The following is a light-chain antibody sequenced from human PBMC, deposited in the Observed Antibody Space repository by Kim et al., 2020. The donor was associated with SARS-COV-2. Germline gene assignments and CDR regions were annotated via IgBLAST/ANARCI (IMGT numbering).Light chain of an antibody. Sequence: LTQPASVSGSPGQSITISCTGTSSDVGGYNYVSWYQQHPGKAPKLMIYDVSKRPSGVSNRFSGSKSGNTASLTISGLQAEDEADYYYSSYTSSSTYVVFGGGTQLTVL. CDR2: DVS. V-gene: IGLV2-14*01. CDR3: SSYTSSSTYVV. CDR1: SSDVGGYNY. J-gene: IGLJ2*01.